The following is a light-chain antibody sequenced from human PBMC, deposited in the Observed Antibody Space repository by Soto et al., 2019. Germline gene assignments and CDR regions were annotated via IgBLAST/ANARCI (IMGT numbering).Light chain of an antibody. J-gene: IGKJ1*01. Sequence: EIVMTQSPATLSVSPGERATLSCRASQSVSSNLAWYQQKPGQAPRLLIYGASNRATGIPDRFSGSGSGTDFTLTISRLAPEDFAVYYCQQYGSSGTFGQGTKVDIK. CDR3: QQYGSSGT. V-gene: IGKV3-20*01. CDR2: GAS. CDR1: QSVSSN.